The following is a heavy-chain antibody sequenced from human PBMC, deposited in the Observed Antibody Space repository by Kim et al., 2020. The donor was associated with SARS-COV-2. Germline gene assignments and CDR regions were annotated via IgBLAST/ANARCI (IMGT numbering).Heavy chain of an antibody. J-gene: IGHJ4*02. CDR3: ARDDRDSSGYFAY. Sequence: GGSLRLSCAASGFTFSSYAMHWVRQAPGKGLEWVAVISYDGSNQYYADSVKGRFTISRDNSKNTLYLQMNSLRAEDTAVYYCARDDRDSSGYFAYWGQGTPVTVSS. D-gene: IGHD3-22*01. CDR1: GFTFSSYA. V-gene: IGHV3-30-3*01. CDR2: ISYDGSNQ.